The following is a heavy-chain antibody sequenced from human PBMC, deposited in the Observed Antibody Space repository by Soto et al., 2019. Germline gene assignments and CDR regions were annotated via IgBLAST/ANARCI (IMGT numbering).Heavy chain of an antibody. D-gene: IGHD6-13*01. V-gene: IGHV4-30-2*01. CDR3: AKNAAAVNNWFDP. Sequence: PSETMCVTCTVSGGSISSGCGSWNWIRQPPGKGLEWIGYIYHSGSTLYNPSLKSRVTISIDKSKNQFSLKLSSVTAEDMAVYYCAKNAAAVNNWFDPWGQGTLVTVSS. CDR1: GGSISSGCGS. CDR2: IYHSGST. J-gene: IGHJ5*02.